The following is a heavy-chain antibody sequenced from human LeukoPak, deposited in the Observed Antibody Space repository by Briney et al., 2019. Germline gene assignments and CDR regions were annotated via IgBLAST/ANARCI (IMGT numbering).Heavy chain of an antibody. CDR1: GGSISSYY. V-gene: IGHV4-59*01. Sequence: SETLSLTCTVFGGSISSYYWSWIRQPPGKGLEWIGYIYYSGSTNYNPSLKSRVTIPVDTSKNQFSLKLSSVTAADTAVYYCARVNAHCSGGSCYGLYFDYWGQGTLVTVSS. D-gene: IGHD2-15*01. J-gene: IGHJ4*02. CDR2: IYYSGST. CDR3: ARVNAHCSGGSCYGLYFDY.